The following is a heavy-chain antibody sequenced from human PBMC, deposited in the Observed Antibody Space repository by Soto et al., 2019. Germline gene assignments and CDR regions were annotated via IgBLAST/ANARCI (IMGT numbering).Heavy chain of an antibody. CDR1: GFTFSSYG. D-gene: IGHD3-3*01. Sequence: QPGGSLRLSCAASGFTFSSYGMHWVRQAPGKGLEWVAVISYDGSNKYYADSVKGRFTISRDNSKNTLYLQMNSLRAEDTAVYYCAKDLDPVLRFLEWLSYGPFFDYLGQGTLVTVSS. V-gene: IGHV3-30*18. CDR2: ISYDGSNK. CDR3: AKDLDPVLRFLEWLSYGPFFDY. J-gene: IGHJ4*02.